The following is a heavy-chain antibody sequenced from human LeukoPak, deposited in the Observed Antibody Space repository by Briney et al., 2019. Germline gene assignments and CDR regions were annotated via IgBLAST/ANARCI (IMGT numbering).Heavy chain of an antibody. D-gene: IGHD7-27*01. CDR2: IKSKTDGGTT. Sequence: PGGSLRLSCAASGFTFCNAWMNWVRQAPGKGLEWVGRIKSKTDGGTTDYAAPVKGRFTISRDDSRHTLYLQVNSLKTEDTAVYYCTTGNWGSFSYWGQGTLVTVSS. V-gene: IGHV3-15*01. J-gene: IGHJ4*02. CDR3: TTGNWGSFSY. CDR1: GFTFCNAW.